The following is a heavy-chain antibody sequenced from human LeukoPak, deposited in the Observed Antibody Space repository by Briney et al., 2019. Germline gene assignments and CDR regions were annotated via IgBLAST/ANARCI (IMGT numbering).Heavy chain of an antibody. Sequence: PGGSLRLSCSASGFTFSGSGMHWVRQAPGKGLEFVSAVTHNGGSTYYADSVKGRFTISRDNSKNTLYLQMSSLRAEDTALYYCVKDRSLAGDQTFYDYWGQGTLVTVSS. CDR1: GFTFSGSG. CDR2: VTHNGGST. D-gene: IGHD7-27*01. J-gene: IGHJ4*02. V-gene: IGHV3-64D*06. CDR3: VKDRSLAGDQTFYDY.